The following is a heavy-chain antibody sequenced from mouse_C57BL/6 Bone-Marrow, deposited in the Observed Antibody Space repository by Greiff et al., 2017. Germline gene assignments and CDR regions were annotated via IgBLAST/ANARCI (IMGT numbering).Heavy chain of an antibody. Sequence: QVQLKQPGAELVKPGASVKLSCKASGYTFTSSWMHLVKQRPGQGLEWIGMIHPNSGSTNYNEKFKSKATLTVDKSSSTAYMQLSSLTSEDSAVYYCARNLLFYFDYWGQGTTLTVSS. CDR1: GYTFTSSW. D-gene: IGHD2-10*01. CDR2: IHPNSGST. V-gene: IGHV1-64*01. CDR3: ARNLLFYFDY. J-gene: IGHJ2*01.